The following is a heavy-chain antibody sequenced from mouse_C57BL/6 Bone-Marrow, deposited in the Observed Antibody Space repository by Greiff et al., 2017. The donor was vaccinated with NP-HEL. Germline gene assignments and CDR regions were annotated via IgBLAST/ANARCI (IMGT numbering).Heavy chain of an antibody. Sequence: VKLMESDAELVKPGASVKISCKVSGYTFTDHTIHWMKQRPEQGLEWIGYIYPRDGSTKYNEKFKGKATLTADKSSSTAYMQLNSLTSEDSAVYFCARLETAQATLYAMDYWGQGTSVTVSS. CDR2: IYPRDGST. D-gene: IGHD3-2*02. V-gene: IGHV1-78*01. CDR3: ARLETAQATLYAMDY. J-gene: IGHJ4*01. CDR1: GYTFTDHT.